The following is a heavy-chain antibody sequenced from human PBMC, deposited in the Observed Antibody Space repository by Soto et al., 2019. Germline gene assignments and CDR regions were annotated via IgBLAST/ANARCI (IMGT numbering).Heavy chain of an antibody. Sequence: SSETLSLTCSIYSGSFSGYYWSWIRQPPGKGLEWIGEISQSGNTNYSPSLKSRVSISIDTSMKQFSLNLASVSAADTAVYYCARAPKVSGSSQTRPDFWGQGTLVT. J-gene: IGHJ4*02. CDR2: ISQSGNT. CDR3: ARAPKVSGSSQTRPDF. V-gene: IGHV4-34*01. CDR1: SGSFSGYY. D-gene: IGHD6-6*01.